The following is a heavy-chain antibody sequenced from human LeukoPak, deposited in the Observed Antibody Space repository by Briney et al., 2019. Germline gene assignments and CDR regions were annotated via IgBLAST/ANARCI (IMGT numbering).Heavy chain of an antibody. CDR3: ARLSNGYSSGMYNWFDP. V-gene: IGHV1-69*04. CDR1: GYTFTSYG. J-gene: IGHJ5*02. CDR2: INPIVDTA. Sequence: SVKVSCKASGYTFTSYGISWVRQAPGQGLEWMGRINPIVDTANYAQKFHDRVTITADKSTTTVYLVLNDLTPDDTAVYFCARLSNGYSSGMYNWFDPWGQGTLVTVSS. D-gene: IGHD5-24*01.